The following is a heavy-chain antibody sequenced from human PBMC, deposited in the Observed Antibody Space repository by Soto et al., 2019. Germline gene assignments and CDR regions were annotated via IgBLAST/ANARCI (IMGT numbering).Heavy chain of an antibody. D-gene: IGHD5-18*01. CDR1: GFTFSSYG. CDR3: AKEQDLHIYSYGNNEFDY. CDR2: ISYDGSNK. J-gene: IGHJ4*02. Sequence: GGSLRLSCAASGFTFSSYGMHWVRQAPGKGLEWVAVISYDGSNKYYADSVKGRFTISRDNSKNTLYLQMNSLRAEDTAVYYCAKEQDLHIYSYGNNEFDYWGQGTLVTVSS. V-gene: IGHV3-30*18.